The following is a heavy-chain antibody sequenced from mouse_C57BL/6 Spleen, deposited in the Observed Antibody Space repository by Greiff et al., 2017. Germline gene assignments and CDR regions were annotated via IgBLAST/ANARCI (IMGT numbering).Heavy chain of an antibody. V-gene: IGHV5-4*01. CDR1: GFTFSSYA. D-gene: IGHD1-1*01. CDR3: AGGGAGNSLCYFDY. Sequence: EVQGVESGGGLVKPGGSLKLSCAASGFTFSSYAMSWVRQTPEKRLEWVANISDGGSYTYYPDKVKGRFTISRDNTKNNLYLQMSHLKSEDAAMYYCAGGGAGNSLCYFDYWGQGTTLTVSS. CDR2: ISDGGSYT. J-gene: IGHJ2*01.